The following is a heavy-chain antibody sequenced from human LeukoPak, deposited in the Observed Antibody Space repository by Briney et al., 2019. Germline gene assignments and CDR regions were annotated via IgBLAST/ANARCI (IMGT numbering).Heavy chain of an antibody. J-gene: IGHJ6*03. CDR2: IILVFGTA. CDR3: AREYDFWSGYHPYYYYIDV. CDR1: GGTFSSYA. D-gene: IGHD3-3*01. V-gene: IGHV1-69*01. Sequence: SVKVSCKASGGTFSSYAISWVRQAPGQGLEWMGGIILVFGTANYAQKLQGRVTITADESTSTAYMELSSLRSEDTTENYCAREYDFWSGYHPYYYYIDVWGKGTTVTVSS.